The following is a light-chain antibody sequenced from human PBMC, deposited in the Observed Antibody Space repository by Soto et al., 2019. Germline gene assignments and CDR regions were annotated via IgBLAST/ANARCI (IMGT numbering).Light chain of an antibody. V-gene: IGLV2-8*01. Sequence: QSALTQPPSASGSPGQSVTISCTGTSSDVGGYNYVSWYQQYPDKVPKLMFYEVNKRPSGVPDRFSGSKSGNTASLTISGLQADDEADYYCTSYAGGNNVFGTGTKLTVL. CDR1: SSDVGGYNY. J-gene: IGLJ1*01. CDR2: EVN. CDR3: TSYAGGNNV.